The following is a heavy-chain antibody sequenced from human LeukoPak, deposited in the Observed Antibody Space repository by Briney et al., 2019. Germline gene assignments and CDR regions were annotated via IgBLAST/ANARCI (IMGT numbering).Heavy chain of an antibody. Sequence: SETLSLTCTVSGGSISSGGYYWSWIRQHPGKGLEWIGYIYYSGSTHYNPSLKSRVTISVDTSKNQFSLKLSSVTAADTAVYYCARGYSSGLDYWGQGTLVTVSS. CDR2: IYYSGST. CDR3: ARGYSSGLDY. D-gene: IGHD6-19*01. J-gene: IGHJ4*02. CDR1: GGSISSGGYY. V-gene: IGHV4-31*03.